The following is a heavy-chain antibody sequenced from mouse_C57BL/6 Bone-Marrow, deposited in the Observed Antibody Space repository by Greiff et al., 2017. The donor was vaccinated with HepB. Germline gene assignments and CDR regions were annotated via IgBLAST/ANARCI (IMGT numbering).Heavy chain of an antibody. Sequence: QVQLKESGAELARPGASVKLSCKASGYTFTSYGISWVKQRTGQGLEWIGEIYPRSGNTYYNEKFKGKATLTADKSSSTAYMELRSLTSEDSAVYFCARRFPNYYGSSPYYFDYWGQGTTLTVSS. D-gene: IGHD1-1*01. V-gene: IGHV1-81*01. CDR2: IYPRSGNT. J-gene: IGHJ2*01. CDR1: GYTFTSYG. CDR3: ARRFPNYYGSSPYYFDY.